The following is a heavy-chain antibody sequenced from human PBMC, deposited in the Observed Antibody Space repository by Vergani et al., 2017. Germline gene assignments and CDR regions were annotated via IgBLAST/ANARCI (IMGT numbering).Heavy chain of an antibody. D-gene: IGHD3-10*01. CDR2: INAGNGNT. CDR3: ARSGHRVRGVSYYYYGMDV. J-gene: IGHJ6*02. Sequence: VQLLESGGGLVQPGGSLRLSCAASGYTFTSYAMHWVRQAPGQRLEWMGWINAGNGNTKYSQKFQGRVTITRDTSASTAYMEQSSLISEDTAVYYCARSGHRVRGVSYYYYGMDVWGQGTTVTVSS. V-gene: IGHV1-3*01. CDR1: GYTFTSYA.